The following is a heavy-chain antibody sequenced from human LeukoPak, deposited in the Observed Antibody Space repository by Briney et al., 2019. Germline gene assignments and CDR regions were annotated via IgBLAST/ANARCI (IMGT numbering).Heavy chain of an antibody. V-gene: IGHV3-53*01. D-gene: IGHD1-1*01. CDR3: AKDTGTKTYGY. J-gene: IGHJ4*02. Sequence: GGSLRLSCAASGFTVSSNYMSWVRQAPGKGLEWVSVIYSGGSTYYADSVKGRFTISRDNSKNTLYLQMNSLRAEDTAVYYCAKDTGTKTYGYWGQGTLVTVSS. CDR2: IYSGGST. CDR1: GFTVSSNY.